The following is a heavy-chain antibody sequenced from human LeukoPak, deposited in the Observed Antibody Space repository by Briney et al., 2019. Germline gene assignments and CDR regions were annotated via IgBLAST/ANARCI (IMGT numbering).Heavy chain of an antibody. V-gene: IGHV4-39*07. D-gene: IGHD1-26*01. Sequence: SETLSLTCTVSGASISSTNSYWGWIRQPPRTGLEWIGNIYSSGRSYYNPSLKSRVTISIDTSDKQFSLKLTSVTAADTAVYYCARKREGPTTGIDSWGQGTLVTVSS. CDR2: IYSSGRS. J-gene: IGHJ4*02. CDR1: GASISSTNSY. CDR3: ARKREGPTTGIDS.